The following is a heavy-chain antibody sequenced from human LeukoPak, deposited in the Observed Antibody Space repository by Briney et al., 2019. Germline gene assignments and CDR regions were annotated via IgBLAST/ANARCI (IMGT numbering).Heavy chain of an antibody. CDR1: GYTFTSYG. Sequence: ASVKVSCKASGYTFTSYGISWVRQATGQGLEWMGWMNPNSGNTGYAQKFQGRVTMTRNTSISTAYMELSSLRSEDTAVYCCASPVGRSNWFDPWGQGTLVTVSS. CDR2: MNPNSGNT. J-gene: IGHJ5*02. V-gene: IGHV1-8*02. CDR3: ASPVGRSNWFDP.